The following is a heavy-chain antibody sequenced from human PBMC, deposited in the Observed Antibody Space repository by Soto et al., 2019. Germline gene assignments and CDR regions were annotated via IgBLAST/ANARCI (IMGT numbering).Heavy chain of an antibody. V-gene: IGHV4-31*03. J-gene: IGHJ4*02. CDR1: GGSISSGGYY. D-gene: IGHD4-17*01. Sequence: SETLSLTCTVSGGSISSGGYYWSWIRQHPGKGLEWIGYIYYSGSTYYNPSLKSRVTISVDTSKNQFSLKLSSVTAADTAVYYCAGGDYGGYKIFDYWGQGTLVTVSS. CDR2: IYYSGST. CDR3: AGGDYGGYKIFDY.